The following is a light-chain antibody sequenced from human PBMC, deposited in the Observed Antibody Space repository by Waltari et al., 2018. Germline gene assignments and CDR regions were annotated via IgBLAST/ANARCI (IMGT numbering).Light chain of an antibody. J-gene: IGLJ3*02. Sequence: QTVVTQEPSLSVSPGGTVTLTCALSSGSVSSTSYPTWYQQTPGQPPRRLVYKGISRSSGVPDRFSGSILGKTAALTITGAQADDESDYYCSMYMGSGVWVFGGGTKLTVL. V-gene: IGLV8-61*01. CDR2: KGI. CDR1: SGSVSSTSY. CDR3: SMYMGSGVWV.